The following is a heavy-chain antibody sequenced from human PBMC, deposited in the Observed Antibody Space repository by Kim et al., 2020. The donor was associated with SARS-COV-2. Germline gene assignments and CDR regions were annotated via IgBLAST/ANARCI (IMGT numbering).Heavy chain of an antibody. D-gene: IGHD2-21*01. V-gene: IGHV3-15*01. CDR2: IRSKADGGTA. Sequence: GGSLRLSCAASGFTFTKVWLSWVRQAPGKGLEWVSRIRSKADGGTADYASPVKGRFTISRDDSKNTLYLQMNGLRAEDTAFYHCTTDYERIGGLCDGETCYPASLWGQGTLVTVSS. J-gene: IGHJ4*02. CDR3: TTDYERIGGLCDGETCYPASL. CDR1: GFTFTKVW.